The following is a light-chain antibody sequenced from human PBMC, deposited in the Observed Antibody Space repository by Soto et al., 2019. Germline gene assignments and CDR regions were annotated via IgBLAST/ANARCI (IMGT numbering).Light chain of an antibody. CDR2: DAS. Sequence: EIVLTQSPATLSLSPGERATLSCRASQSVSSYLAWYQQKPCQAPRLLIYDASNRATGIPARFSGSASGTAFTLTISSLEPEDFAVYYCQQRSNWPPDKYTFGQGTKLEI. V-gene: IGKV3-11*01. CDR3: QQRSNWPPDKYT. CDR1: QSVSSY. J-gene: IGKJ2*01.